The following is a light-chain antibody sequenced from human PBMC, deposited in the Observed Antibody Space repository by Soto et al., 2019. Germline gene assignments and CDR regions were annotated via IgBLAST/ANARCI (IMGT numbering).Light chain of an antibody. Sequence: EIVLTQSPATLSLSPGERATLSCRASQSVSSYLAWYQQKPGQAPRLLIYDASNRATGIPARFSGSGSGTDFTLTISSLEPEDFAVYYCQQRSNCPPELTFAGGTKVEIK. V-gene: IGKV3-11*01. CDR3: QQRSNCPPELT. CDR1: QSVSSY. CDR2: DAS. J-gene: IGKJ4*01.